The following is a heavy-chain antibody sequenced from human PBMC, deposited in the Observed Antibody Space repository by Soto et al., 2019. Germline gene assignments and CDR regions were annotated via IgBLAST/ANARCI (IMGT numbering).Heavy chain of an antibody. CDR1: GASISNYY. D-gene: IGHD1-1*01. CDR2: IYYSGST. J-gene: IGHJ6*03. Sequence: SSETLSLTCTVSGASISNYYWSWIRQPPGKGLEWIGYIYYSGSTNYNPSLKSRVTISVDTSKNQFSLKLSSVTAADTAMYYCARRSTDWNYYSYYMDVWGKGTTVTVAS. V-gene: IGHV4-59*08. CDR3: ARRSTDWNYYSYYMDV.